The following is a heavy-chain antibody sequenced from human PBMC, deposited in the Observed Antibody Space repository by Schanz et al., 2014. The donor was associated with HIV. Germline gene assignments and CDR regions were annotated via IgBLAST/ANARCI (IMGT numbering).Heavy chain of an antibody. Sequence: QVQLVESGGGVVQPGRSLRLSCAVSGFTFSSYGMHWVRQAPGKGLEWVAVISYDGSNKYYADSVKGRFTISRDISKNTLYLQMNSLRADDTAVYYCAKDEYYYGSGSYIYFYYGMDVWGQGTTVTVSS. CDR2: ISYDGSNK. D-gene: IGHD3-10*01. CDR3: AKDEYYYGSGSYIYFYYGMDV. J-gene: IGHJ6*02. CDR1: GFTFSSYG. V-gene: IGHV3-30*18.